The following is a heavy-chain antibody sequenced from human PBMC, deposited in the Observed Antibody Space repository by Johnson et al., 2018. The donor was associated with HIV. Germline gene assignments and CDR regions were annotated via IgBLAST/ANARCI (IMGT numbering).Heavy chain of an antibody. D-gene: IGHD3-22*01. Sequence: QVQLVESGGGVVQPGRSLRLSCAASGFTFSSYAMHWVRQAPGKGLEWVAVISYDGSNKYYADSVQGRFTISRDNSKNTLYLQMNSLRAEDTALYYCAKDRGGYYDSSGYGAFDIWGQGTMVTVSS. J-gene: IGHJ3*02. V-gene: IGHV3-30-3*01. CDR3: AKDRGGYYDSSGYGAFDI. CDR1: GFTFSSYA. CDR2: ISYDGSNK.